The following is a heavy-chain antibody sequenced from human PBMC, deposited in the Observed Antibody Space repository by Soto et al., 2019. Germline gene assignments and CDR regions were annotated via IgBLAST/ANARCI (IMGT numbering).Heavy chain of an antibody. Sequence: GGSLRLSCAASGFTFSSYAMHWIRQAPGKGLEWISYISTNSRYTKYADSVKGRFTISRDDAKNSLYLQMNSLRVEDTAVYYCARVYDILTSAWLDPWGQGTLVTVSS. CDR3: ARVYDILTSAWLDP. CDR1: GFTFSSYA. V-gene: IGHV3-11*03. D-gene: IGHD3-9*01. J-gene: IGHJ5*02. CDR2: ISTNSRYT.